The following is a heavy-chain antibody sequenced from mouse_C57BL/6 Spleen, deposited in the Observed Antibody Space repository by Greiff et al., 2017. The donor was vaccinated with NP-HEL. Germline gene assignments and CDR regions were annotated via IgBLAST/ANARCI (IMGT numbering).Heavy chain of an antibody. CDR3: ARDYYGSSDAMDY. CDR2: INPSSGYT. J-gene: IGHJ4*01. D-gene: IGHD1-1*01. V-gene: IGHV1-7*01. CDR1: GYTFTSYW. Sequence: VMLVESGAELAKPGASVKLSCKASGYTFTSYWMHWVKQRPGQGLEWIGYINPSSGYTKYNQKFKDKATLTADKSSSTAYMQLSSLTYEDSAVYYCARDYYGSSDAMDYWGQGTSVTVSS.